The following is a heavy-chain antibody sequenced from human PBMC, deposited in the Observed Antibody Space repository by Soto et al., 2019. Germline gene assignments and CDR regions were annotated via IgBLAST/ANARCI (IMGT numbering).Heavy chain of an antibody. Sequence: EVQMVETGGGLSQPGGSLRLCCAVSGFIVSSKYMTWVRQAPGKGLEWVSVIYTGGSTHDADSARVRFTISRDSSKNTLYLQMNSLRAEDAAVYYCTTYTGYGMDVWGQGTTVTVSS. CDR3: TTYTGYGMDV. CDR2: IYTGGST. V-gene: IGHV3-53*02. D-gene: IGHD3-16*01. CDR1: GFIVSSKY. J-gene: IGHJ6*02.